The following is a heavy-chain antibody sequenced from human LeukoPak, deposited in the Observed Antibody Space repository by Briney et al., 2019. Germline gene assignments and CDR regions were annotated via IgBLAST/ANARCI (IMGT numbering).Heavy chain of an antibody. CDR3: ARDRLAVADHANWFDP. J-gene: IGHJ5*02. CDR1: GFTFSSYG. D-gene: IGHD6-19*01. V-gene: IGHV3-33*01. Sequence: PGRSLRLSCAASGFTFSSYGMHWVRQAPGKGLEWVAVIWYDGSNKYYADSVKGRFTISRDNSKNTLYLQMNSLRAEDTAVYYCARDRLAVADHANWFDPWGQGTLATVSS. CDR2: IWYDGSNK.